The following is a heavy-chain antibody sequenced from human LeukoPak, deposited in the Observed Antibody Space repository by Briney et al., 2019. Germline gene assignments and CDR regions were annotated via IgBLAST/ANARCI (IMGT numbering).Heavy chain of an antibody. CDR2: IYCSGNT. CDR1: GGSISSSSYY. D-gene: IGHD4-17*01. CDR3: ARLTTVTPRTAFDI. V-gene: IGHV4-61*01. J-gene: IGHJ3*02. Sequence: SETLSLTCTVSGGSISSSSYYWSWIRQPPGKGLEWIGYIYCSGNTNYNPSLKSRVTISVDTSKNQFSLTLSSVTAADTAVYYCARLTTVTPRTAFDIWGQGTLVTVSS.